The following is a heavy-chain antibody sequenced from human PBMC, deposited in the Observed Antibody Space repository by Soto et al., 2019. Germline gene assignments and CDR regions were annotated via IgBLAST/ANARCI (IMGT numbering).Heavy chain of an antibody. CDR1: GGSISSYY. CDR3: ARDPYYYGSGSYYNEYDYYGMDV. V-gene: IGHV4-4*07. J-gene: IGHJ6*04. CDR2: IYTSGGT. Sequence: PSETLSLTCTVSGGSISSYYWSWIRQPAGKGLEWIGRIYTSGGTNYNPSLKSRVTMSVDTSKNQFSLKLSSVTAADTAVYYCARDPYYYGSGSYYNEYDYYGMDVWGKGTTVTVSS. D-gene: IGHD3-10*01.